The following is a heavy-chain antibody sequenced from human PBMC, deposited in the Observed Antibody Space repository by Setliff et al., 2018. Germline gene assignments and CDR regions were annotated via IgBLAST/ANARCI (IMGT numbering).Heavy chain of an antibody. Sequence: SETLSLTCAVYSGSFSDYYWTWIRQPPGKGLEWIGEINHSGSTNYNPSLKSRVTVSVDTSKNQFSLKLSSVTAAGTAVYYCARGRNIAARLFDSWGQGTLVTSPQ. CDR1: SGSFSDYY. J-gene: IGHJ4*02. V-gene: IGHV4-34*01. CDR2: INHSGST. CDR3: ARGRNIAARLFDS. D-gene: IGHD6-6*01.